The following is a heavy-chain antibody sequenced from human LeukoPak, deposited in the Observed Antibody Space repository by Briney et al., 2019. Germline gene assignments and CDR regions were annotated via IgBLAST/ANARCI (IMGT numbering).Heavy chain of an antibody. CDR3: ARESGKFDY. Sequence: PGGSLRLSCVASGLPIGGFAMHWVRQAPGQGLEWVSLISGDGVSTFFTDSVKGRFSISRDNSKNSLFLEMSSLRTEDTAVYYCARESGKFDYWGQGTLVAVSS. J-gene: IGHJ4*02. V-gene: IGHV3-43*02. CDR1: GLPIGGFA. CDR2: ISGDGVST.